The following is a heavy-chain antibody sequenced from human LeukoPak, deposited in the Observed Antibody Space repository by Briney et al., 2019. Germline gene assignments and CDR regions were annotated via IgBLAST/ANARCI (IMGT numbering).Heavy chain of an antibody. Sequence: GGSLRLPCAASGFTFSSYGMHWVRQAPGKGLEWVAVISYDGSNKYYADSVKGRFTISRDNSKNTLYLQMNSLRAEDTAVYYCAKDQYSSSDGMDVWGQGTTVTVSS. CDR2: ISYDGSNK. V-gene: IGHV3-30*18. CDR1: GFTFSSYG. CDR3: AKDQYSSSDGMDV. D-gene: IGHD6-6*01. J-gene: IGHJ6*02.